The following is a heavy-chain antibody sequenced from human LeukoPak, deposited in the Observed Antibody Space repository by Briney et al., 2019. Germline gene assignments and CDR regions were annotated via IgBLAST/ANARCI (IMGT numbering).Heavy chain of an antibody. D-gene: IGHD3-10*01. CDR1: EFTFSSYA. Sequence: GGSLRLSCAASEFTFSSYAMSWVRQAPGKGLEWVSAISGSGGSTYYADSVKGRFTISRDNSKNTLYLQMNSLRAEDTAVYYCAKGSADYLPIIYYFDYWGQGTLVTVSS. J-gene: IGHJ4*02. V-gene: IGHV3-23*01. CDR3: AKGSADYLPIIYYFDY. CDR2: ISGSGGST.